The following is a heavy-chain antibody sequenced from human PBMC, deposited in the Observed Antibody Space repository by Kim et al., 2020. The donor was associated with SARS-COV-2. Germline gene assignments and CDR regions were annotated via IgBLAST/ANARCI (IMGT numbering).Heavy chain of an antibody. V-gene: IGHV4-59*01. Sequence: SETLSLTCTVSGGSISSYYWSWIRQPPGKGLEWIGYIYYSGSTNYNPSLKSRVTISVDTSKNQFSLKLSSVTAADTAVYYCARRGLEGAFDIWGQGTMVTVSS. CDR3: ARRGLEGAFDI. D-gene: IGHD3-22*01. CDR2: IYYSGST. J-gene: IGHJ3*02. CDR1: GGSISSYY.